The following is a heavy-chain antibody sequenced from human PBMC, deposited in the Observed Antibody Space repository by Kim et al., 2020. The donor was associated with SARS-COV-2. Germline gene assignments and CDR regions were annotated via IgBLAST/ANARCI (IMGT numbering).Heavy chain of an antibody. Sequence: NYGQKFQGEVTITADEITSTAYRELSSLRSKDTAVYYCARPVDYYYYGMDVWGQGTTVTVSS. J-gene: IGHJ6*02. V-gene: IGHV1-69*01. CDR3: ARPVDYYYYGMDV.